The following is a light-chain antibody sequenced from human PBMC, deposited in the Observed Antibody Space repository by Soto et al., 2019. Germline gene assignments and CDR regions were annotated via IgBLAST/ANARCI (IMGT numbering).Light chain of an antibody. V-gene: IGKV3-20*01. CDR1: QSLTNSF. CDR2: DTS. J-gene: IGKJ5*01. Sequence: EFVLTQSPCTLSLSPGERATLSCRASQSLTNSFIAWYQQKPGQAPRRLIYDTSSRASGIPDRFSGSGSGTDFTLTISRLEPEDFAVFYCQQYGTSEIIFGQGTRLEI. CDR3: QQYGTSEII.